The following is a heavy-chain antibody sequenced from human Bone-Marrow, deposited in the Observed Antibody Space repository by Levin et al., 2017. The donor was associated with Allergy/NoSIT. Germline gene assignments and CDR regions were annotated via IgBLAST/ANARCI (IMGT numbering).Heavy chain of an antibody. V-gene: IGHV3-66*04. CDR2: LYSGGDT. D-gene: IGHD5-12*01. J-gene: IGHJ4*02. CDR1: GFSVSSHF. CDR3: AGQWPFEY. Sequence: GEPLKISCVASGFSVSSHFMSWVRQAPGKELEWVSVLYSGGDTYYTDSVKGRFTISRDNSKNTLYLQMNNLRVEDTAVYYCAGQWPFEYWGQGTLVTVSS.